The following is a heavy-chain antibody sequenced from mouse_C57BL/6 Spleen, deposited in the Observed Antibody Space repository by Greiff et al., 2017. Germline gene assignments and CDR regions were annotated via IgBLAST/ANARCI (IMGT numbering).Heavy chain of an antibody. CDR1: GYTFTSYW. J-gene: IGHJ3*01. CDR3: ARSLYYDYAWFAY. CDR2: IYPGSGST. D-gene: IGHD2-4*01. Sequence: QVHVKQPGAELVKPGASVKMSCKASGYTFTSYWITWVKQRPGQGLEWIGDIYPGSGSTNYNEKFKSNATLTVDTSSSTAYMQLSSLTSEDSAVFYCARSLYYDYAWFAYWGQGTLVTVSA. V-gene: IGHV1-55*01.